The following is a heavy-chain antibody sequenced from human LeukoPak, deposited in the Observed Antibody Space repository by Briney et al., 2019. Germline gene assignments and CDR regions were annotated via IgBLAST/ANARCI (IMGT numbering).Heavy chain of an antibody. Sequence: GASVKVSCKTSGYRFTGYYLHWVRQAPGQGFEWMGWMNPKSGATDYARKFQGRVTMTRDTSISTAYMELTRLRSDDTAVYFCARGSGYDDYFYMDFWGKGTTVTVSS. CDR3: ARGSGYDDYFYMDF. V-gene: IGHV1-2*02. J-gene: IGHJ6*03. CDR1: GYRFTGYY. CDR2: MNPKSGAT.